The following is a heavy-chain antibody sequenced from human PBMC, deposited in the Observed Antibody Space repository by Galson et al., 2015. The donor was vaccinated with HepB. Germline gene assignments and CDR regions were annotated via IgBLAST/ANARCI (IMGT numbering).Heavy chain of an antibody. CDR3: GRGQKWPPLGMDV. CDR2: INGGNGNT. V-gene: IGHV1-3*01. D-gene: IGHD5-24*01. J-gene: IGHJ6*02. CDR1: GYTFTSYT. Sequence: SVKVSCKASGYTFTSYTMHWVRQAPGQRLEWMGWINGGNGNTEYSQKFQGRVTITRDTSASTAYMELSSLRSEDTAVYYCGRGQKWPPLGMDVWGQGTTVTVSS.